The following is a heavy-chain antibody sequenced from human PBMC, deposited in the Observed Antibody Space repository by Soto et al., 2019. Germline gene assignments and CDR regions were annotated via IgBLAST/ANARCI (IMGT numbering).Heavy chain of an antibody. CDR2: IIPIFGTA. V-gene: IGHV1-69*13. CDR1: GGTFSSYA. D-gene: IGHD3-10*01. CDR3: APARGSGSYYNGLQDYYYGMDV. Sequence: SVKVSCKASGGTFSSYAISWVRQAPGQGLEWMGGIIPIFGTANYAQKFQGRVTITADESTSTAYMELSSLRSEDTAVYYCAPARGSGSYYNGLQDYYYGMDVWGQGTTVTVSS. J-gene: IGHJ6*02.